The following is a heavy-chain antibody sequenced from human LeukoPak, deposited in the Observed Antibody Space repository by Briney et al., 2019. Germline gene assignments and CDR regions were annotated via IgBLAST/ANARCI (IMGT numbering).Heavy chain of an antibody. CDR3: TSKPRGVSRPFNY. CDR2: INTANGDT. Sequence: GASVKVSCKTSGYTFTDHAVHWVRQAPGQSLEWMGWINTANGDTGYSQKFQGRVTITSDTSATTAYMEMSSLRSGDTAVFYCTSKPRGVSRPFNYWGQGTLVTVSS. J-gene: IGHJ4*02. D-gene: IGHD2-8*01. V-gene: IGHV1-3*04. CDR1: GYTFTDHA.